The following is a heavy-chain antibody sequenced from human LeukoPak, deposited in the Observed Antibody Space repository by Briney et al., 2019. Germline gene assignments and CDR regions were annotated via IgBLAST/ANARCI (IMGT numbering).Heavy chain of an antibody. CDR2: IIPIFGTA. CDR1: GGTFSSYT. D-gene: IGHD6-13*01. J-gene: IGHJ5*02. CDR3: ARDPYSSSQEEVGP. Sequence: GASVKVSCKASGGTFSSYTISWVRQASGQGLEWMGGIIPIFGTANYAQKFQGRVTITTDESTSTAYMELSSLRSEDTAVYYCARDPYSSSQEEVGPWGQGTLVTVSS. V-gene: IGHV1-69*05.